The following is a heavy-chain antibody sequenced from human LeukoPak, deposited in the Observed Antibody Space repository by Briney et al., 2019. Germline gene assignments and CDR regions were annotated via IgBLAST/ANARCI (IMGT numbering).Heavy chain of an antibody. CDR3: ASIVGATHLAFDY. D-gene: IGHD1-26*01. Sequence: SETLSLXCTVSGGSISSSSYYWGWIRQPPGKGLEWIGSIYYSGSTYYNPSLKSRVTISVDTSKNQFSLKLSSVTAADTAVYYCASIVGATHLAFDYWGQGTLVTVSS. J-gene: IGHJ4*02. CDR2: IYYSGST. CDR1: GGSISSSSYY. V-gene: IGHV4-39*01.